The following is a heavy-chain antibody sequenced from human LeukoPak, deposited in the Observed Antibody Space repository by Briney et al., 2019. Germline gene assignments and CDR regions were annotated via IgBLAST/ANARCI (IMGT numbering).Heavy chain of an antibody. D-gene: IGHD3-22*01. CDR3: AKDVGSMMVVVRH. J-gene: IGHJ4*01. CDR1: GFTFDDYA. CDR2: ISWNGGDI. Sequence: GRSLRLSCAASGFTFDDYAMHWVRQVPGKGLEWVSGISWNGGDIGYADSVKGRFTISRDNAKNSLYLQMNSLRPEDTALYYCAKDVGSMMVVVRHWGQGTLVTVSS. V-gene: IGHV3-9*01.